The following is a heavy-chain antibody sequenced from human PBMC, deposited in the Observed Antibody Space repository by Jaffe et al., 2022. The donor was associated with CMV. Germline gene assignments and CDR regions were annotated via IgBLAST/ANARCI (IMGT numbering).Heavy chain of an antibody. D-gene: IGHD5-12*01. J-gene: IGHJ4*02. CDR3: ARLQMATIDLIGFDY. V-gene: IGHV3-21*01. Sequence: EVQLVESGGGLVKPGGSLRLSCAASGFTFSSYSMNWVRQAPGKGLEWVSSISSSSSYIYYADSVKGRFTISRDNAKNSLYLQMNSLRAEDTAVYYCARLQMATIDLIGFDYWGQGTLVTVSS. CDR2: ISSSSSYI. CDR1: GFTFSSYS.